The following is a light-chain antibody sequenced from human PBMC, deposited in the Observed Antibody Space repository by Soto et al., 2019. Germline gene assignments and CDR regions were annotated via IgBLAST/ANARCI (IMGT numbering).Light chain of an antibody. V-gene: IGLV2-14*03. CDR1: SSDVGGYAF. CDR3: TSFTSSGTWV. CDR2: EVF. Sequence: QSALTQPASVSASPGQSITISCTGTSSDVGGYAFVSWYQQHPGEVPKLLIYEVFNRPSGVSNRFSGSKSGNSASLTISGLQIEDEADYYCTSFTSSGTWVFGGGTKLTVL. J-gene: IGLJ3*02.